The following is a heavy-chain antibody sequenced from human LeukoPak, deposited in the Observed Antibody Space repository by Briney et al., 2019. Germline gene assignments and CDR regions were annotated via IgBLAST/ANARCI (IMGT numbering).Heavy chain of an antibody. V-gene: IGHV3-49*04. CDR2: IRSKAYGGTT. D-gene: IGHD3-3*01. J-gene: IGHJ6*03. CDR3: TRDRGRFLEWLGYYYYYMDV. Sequence: GGSLRLSCTASGFTFGDYAMSSVRQAPGKGLEWVGFIRSKAYGGTTEYAASVKGRFTISRDDSKSIAYLQMNSLKTEDTAVYCCTRDRGRFLEWLGYYYYYMDVWGKGTTVTVSS. CDR1: GFTFGDYA.